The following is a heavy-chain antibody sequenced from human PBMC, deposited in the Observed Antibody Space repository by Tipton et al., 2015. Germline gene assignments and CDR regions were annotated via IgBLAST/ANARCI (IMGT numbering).Heavy chain of an antibody. J-gene: IGHJ6*02. CDR2: IRNSKYT. CDR1: GGSVSSGNYY. CDR3: ARDLEHGMDV. D-gene: IGHD5-24*01. V-gene: IGHV4-61*01. Sequence: GLVKPSESLSLTCNVSGGSVSSGNYYWNWIRQSPGKGLEWIGYIRNSKYTFYNPSLESRVTISVHTAKKQFSLKLTSVTAADTAVYYCARDLEHGMDVWGQGTTVTVSS.